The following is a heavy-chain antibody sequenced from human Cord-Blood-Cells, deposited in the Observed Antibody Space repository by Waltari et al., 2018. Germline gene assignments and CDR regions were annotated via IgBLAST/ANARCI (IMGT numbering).Heavy chain of an antibody. CDR1: GLPFSIYG. D-gene: IGHD6-19*01. Sequence: QVQLVESGGGVVQHGRSLRLSCTASGLPFSIYGLPCVCQAPGKGLEWVAVISYDGSNKYYADSVKGRFTISRDNSKNTLYLQMNSLRAEDTAVYYCAKERYSSGPFDYWGQGTLVTVSS. J-gene: IGHJ4*02. V-gene: IGHV3-30*18. CDR3: AKERYSSGPFDY. CDR2: ISYDGSNK.